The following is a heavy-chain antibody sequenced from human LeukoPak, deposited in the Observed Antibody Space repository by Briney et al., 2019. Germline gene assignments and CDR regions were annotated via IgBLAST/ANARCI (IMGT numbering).Heavy chain of an antibody. CDR3: ASGAAAGRGDNWFDP. J-gene: IGHJ5*02. V-gene: IGHV4-34*01. D-gene: IGHD6-13*01. CDR1: GASFSDYY. CDR2: IHHSGNT. Sequence: SETLSLTCAVYGASFSDYYWSFIRQPPGKGLEWIGEIHHSGNTNYNPSLKSRVTISVDTSKNQFSLKLSSVTAADTAVYYCASGAAAGRGDNWFDPWGQGTLVTVSS.